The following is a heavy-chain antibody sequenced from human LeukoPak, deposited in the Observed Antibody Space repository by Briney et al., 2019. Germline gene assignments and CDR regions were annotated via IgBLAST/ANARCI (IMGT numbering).Heavy chain of an antibody. V-gene: IGHV3-23*01. J-gene: IGHJ4*02. CDR1: GFIFSSYA. CDR3: ARDLRSGYDLAYFDY. D-gene: IGHD5-12*01. CDR2: ISGSGSST. Sequence: GGSLRLSCAASGFIFSSYAMSWVRQAPGMGLESVSAISGSGSSTYYADSVKGRFTISRDNSKNTVYLQMNSLRAEDTAVYYCARDLRSGYDLAYFDYWGQGTRVTASS.